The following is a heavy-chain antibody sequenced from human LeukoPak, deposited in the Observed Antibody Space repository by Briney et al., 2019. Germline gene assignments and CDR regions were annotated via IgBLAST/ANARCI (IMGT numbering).Heavy chain of an antibody. J-gene: IGHJ4*02. CDR3: AKRSAESSGYFNY. CDR2: ISSSSEFI. CDR1: EFTFSSYS. V-gene: IGHV3-21*04. Sequence: GGSLRLSCAASEFTFSSYSMNWVRQAPGKGLEWVSSISSSSEFIYYADSVKGRFTISRDNAKNSLYLQMNSLRAEDTAVYYCAKRSAESSGYFNYWGQGILVTVSS. D-gene: IGHD6-19*01.